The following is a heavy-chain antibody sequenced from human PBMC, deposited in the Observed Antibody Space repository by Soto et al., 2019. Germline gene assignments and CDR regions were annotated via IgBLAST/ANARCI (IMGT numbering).Heavy chain of an antibody. CDR1: GGSFRGFY. J-gene: IGHJ4*02. CDR2: INHVGIT. Sequence: SETLSLTCAVSGGSFRGFYWTWIRQSPGKGLEWLGDINHVGITNYNPSLKSRVSIPVDTSKSQFSLKLSSVTAAETAVYYCARANDLSGARQQPIDSWGPGTLVTVSS. CDR3: ARANDLSGARQQPIDS. D-gene: IGHD3-16*01. V-gene: IGHV4-34*01.